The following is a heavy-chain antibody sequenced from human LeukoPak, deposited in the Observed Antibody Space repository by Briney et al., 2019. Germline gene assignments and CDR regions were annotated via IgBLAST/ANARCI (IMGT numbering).Heavy chain of an antibody. CDR1: GGSFSGYY. CDR3: AREGFIVGDWDFDY. CDR2: INHSGST. V-gene: IGHV4-34*01. D-gene: IGHD1-26*01. J-gene: IGHJ4*02. Sequence: PSETPSLTCAVYGGSFSGYYWSWIRQPPGKGLEWIGEINHSGSTNYNPSLKSRVTISVDTSKNQFSLKLSSVTAADTAVYYCAREGFIVGDWDFDYWAREPWSPSPQ.